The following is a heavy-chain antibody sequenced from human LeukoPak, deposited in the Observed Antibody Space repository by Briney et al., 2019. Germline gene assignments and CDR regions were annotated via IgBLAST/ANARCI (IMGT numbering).Heavy chain of an antibody. CDR1: GDSITGYY. Sequence: SETLSLTCSVSGDSITGYYWGWIRQPPGKGLEWIGNIYYTGNTYYNSSLKSRVTISLDTSKNQFSLKLMSVTAADTAVYYCARDSGTTGEVKFDPWGQGTLVTVSS. CDR2: IYYTGNT. CDR3: ARDSGTTGEVKFDP. V-gene: IGHV4-39*07. D-gene: IGHD3-10*01. J-gene: IGHJ5*02.